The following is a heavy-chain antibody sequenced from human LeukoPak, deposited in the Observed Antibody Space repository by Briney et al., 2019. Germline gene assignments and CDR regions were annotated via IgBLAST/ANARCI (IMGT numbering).Heavy chain of an antibody. CDR1: GASFSGYY. CDR2: INHSGGT. Sequence: SETLSLTCAVYGASFSGYYWSWIRQPPGKALEWIGEINHSGGTNYNPSLKSRVTISVDTSKNQFSLKLSSVTAADRAVYYCAREAFRFDYWGQGTLVTVSS. J-gene: IGHJ4*02. CDR3: AREAFRFDY. V-gene: IGHV4-34*01.